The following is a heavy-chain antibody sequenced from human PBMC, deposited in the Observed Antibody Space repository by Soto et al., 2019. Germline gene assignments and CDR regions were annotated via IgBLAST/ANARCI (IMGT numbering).Heavy chain of an antibody. Sequence: QVQLVQSGAEVKKPGASVKVSCKASGYTFTTYDISWVRQAPGQGLEWMGRISTYNGNTNYPQSLQGRLTTTTDTSXXTXYXGRRSLRSDDTAVYYCARDPYHVLMVNAPNLYGMDVWGQGTTVTVSS. V-gene: IGHV1-18*01. CDR3: ARDPYHVLMVNAPNLYGMDV. CDR2: ISTYNGNT. D-gene: IGHD2-8*01. J-gene: IGHJ6*02. CDR1: GYTFTTYD.